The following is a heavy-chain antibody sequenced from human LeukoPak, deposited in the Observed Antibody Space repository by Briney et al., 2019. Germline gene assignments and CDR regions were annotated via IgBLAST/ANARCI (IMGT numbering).Heavy chain of an antibody. Sequence: SETLSLTCAVYVASFSYDYWSWIRQAPGKGLEWIGEINHSGSITYNPSLKSRVTISAEKSKSQFSLRLTSVTAADTAVYYCAKGVWAPQFDSWGQGTLVTVSS. V-gene: IGHV4-34*01. CDR3: AKGVWAPQFDS. D-gene: IGHD7-27*01. CDR1: VASFSYDY. CDR2: INHSGSI. J-gene: IGHJ5*01.